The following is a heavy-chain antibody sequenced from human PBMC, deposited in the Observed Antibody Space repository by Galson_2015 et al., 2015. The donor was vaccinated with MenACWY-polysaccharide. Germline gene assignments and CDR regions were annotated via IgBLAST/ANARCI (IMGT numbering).Heavy chain of an antibody. CDR3: AREPKQLPSPYSYYFLMDV. Sequence: CAISGDSVSSDSAAWNWIRESPSRALEWLGRTYYRSKWNNDYAVSVKGRITITPDTSNNQVSLQLLSVTPEDTGIYFCAREPKQLPSPYSYYFLMDVWGKGTAVIVSS. D-gene: IGHD1-26*01. CDR2: TYYRSKWNN. V-gene: IGHV6-1*01. CDR1: GDSVSSDSAA. J-gene: IGHJ6*03.